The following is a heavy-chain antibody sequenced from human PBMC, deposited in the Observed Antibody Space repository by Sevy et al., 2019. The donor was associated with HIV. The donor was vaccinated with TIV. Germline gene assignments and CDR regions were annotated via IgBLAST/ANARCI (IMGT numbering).Heavy chain of an antibody. CDR3: ARXXSXYYDSSGYFAFDI. J-gene: IGHJ3*02. D-gene: IGHD3-22*01. CDR1: GFTFSSYS. Sequence: GGSLRLSCAASGFTFSSYSMNWVRQAPGKGLEWVSYISSSSSTIYYADSVKGRFTISRDNAKNSLYLQMNSLRDEDXXXXYCARXXSXYYDSSGYFAFDIWGQGTMVTVSS. V-gene: IGHV3-48*02. CDR2: ISSSSSTI.